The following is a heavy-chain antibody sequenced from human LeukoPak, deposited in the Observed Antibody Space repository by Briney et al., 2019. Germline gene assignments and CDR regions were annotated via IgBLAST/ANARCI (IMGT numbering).Heavy chain of an antibody. D-gene: IGHD1-26*01. CDR3: ARVRPVRGYLSGSYGGVDI. V-gene: IGHV4-34*01. CDR1: GGSFSDYY. CDR2: IHHSGTT. J-gene: IGHJ3*02. Sequence: SETLSLTCAVYGGSFSDYYWSWIRQPPGKGLEWIGDIHHSGTTNYNPSLKSRVTISVDTSKNQFSLKLSSVTAADTAVYYCARVRPVRGYLSGSYGGVDIWGQGTMVTVSS.